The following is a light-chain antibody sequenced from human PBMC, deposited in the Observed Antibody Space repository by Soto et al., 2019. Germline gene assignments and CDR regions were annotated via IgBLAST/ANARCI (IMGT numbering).Light chain of an antibody. CDR2: DVS. Sequence: QSALTQPASVSGSPGQSIIISCTGTSSDVGGYNYVSWYQQHPGKAPKLMIYDVSNRPSGVSNRFSGSKSGNTASLTISGLQAEDEADYYCSSYTSSSTLEGVVFGGGTKLTVL. J-gene: IGLJ2*01. CDR3: SSYTSSSTLEGVV. V-gene: IGLV2-14*01. CDR1: SSDVGGYNY.